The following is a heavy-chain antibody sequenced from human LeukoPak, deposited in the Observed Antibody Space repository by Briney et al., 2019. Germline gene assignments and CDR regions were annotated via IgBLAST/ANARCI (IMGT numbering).Heavy chain of an antibody. CDR1: GGSISSSSYY. CDR2: IYYSGST. Sequence: WETLSLTCTVSGGSISSSSYYWGWIRQPPGKGLEWIGSIYYSGSTYYNPSLKSRVTISVDTSKNQFSLKLSSVTAADTAVYYCATTSYYYDSPDYWGQGTLVTVSS. D-gene: IGHD3-22*01. V-gene: IGHV4-39*01. J-gene: IGHJ4*02. CDR3: ATTSYYYDSPDY.